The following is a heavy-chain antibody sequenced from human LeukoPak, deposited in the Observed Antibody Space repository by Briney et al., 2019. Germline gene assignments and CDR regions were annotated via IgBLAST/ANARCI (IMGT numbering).Heavy chain of an antibody. J-gene: IGHJ6*02. CDR1: GYTFTSYG. CDR3: ARSGYRYGRSYYYYGMDV. Sequence: ASVKVSCKASGYTFTSYGISWVRQAPGQGLEWMGWISAYNGNTNYAQKLQGRVTMTTDTSTSTAYMELRSLRSDDTAVYYCARSGYRYGRSYYYYGMDVWGQGTTVTVSS. D-gene: IGHD5-18*01. CDR2: ISAYNGNT. V-gene: IGHV1-18*01.